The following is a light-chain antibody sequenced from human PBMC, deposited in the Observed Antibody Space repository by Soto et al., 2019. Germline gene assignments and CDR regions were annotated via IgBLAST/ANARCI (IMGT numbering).Light chain of an antibody. CDR2: AAS. V-gene: IGKV1-6*01. J-gene: IGKJ4*01. Sequence: SQSASSLSVYKRDRVTITCRASQGIRHDLGWYQQKPGKAPELLIYAASILQSGVPSRFSGSGSGTDFTLTITSLQPEDFAIYYCLQDYTYPRTFGGGTKVDI. CDR3: LQDYTYPRT. CDR1: QGIRHD.